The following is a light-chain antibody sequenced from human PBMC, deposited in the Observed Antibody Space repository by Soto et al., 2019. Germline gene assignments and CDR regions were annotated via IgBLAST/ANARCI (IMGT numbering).Light chain of an antibody. J-gene: IGLJ1*01. Sequence: QSARTHPASGSGSPLQSITISCTGTSIYVGGYNDVSWYQHHPGKAPKRMIHDVSNRPSGGSNRFSGSKSGNTASLTISGLQAEDEADYYCSSYLPHNSTYVFRTGTKVTVL. CDR3: SSYLPHNSTYV. CDR2: DVS. V-gene: IGLV2-14*03. CDR1: SIYVGGYND.